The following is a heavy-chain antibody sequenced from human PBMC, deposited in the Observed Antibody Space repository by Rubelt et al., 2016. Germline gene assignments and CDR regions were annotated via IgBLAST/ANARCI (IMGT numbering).Heavy chain of an antibody. J-gene: IGHJ4*02. V-gene: IGHV3-7*03. CDR2: DGSEK. CDR3: ARGSGFGELPYYFDY. Sequence: DGSEKYYVDSVKGRFTISRDNAKISLSLQMNSLRAEDTAVYYCARGSGFGELPYYFDYWGQGTLVTVSS. D-gene: IGHD3-10*01.